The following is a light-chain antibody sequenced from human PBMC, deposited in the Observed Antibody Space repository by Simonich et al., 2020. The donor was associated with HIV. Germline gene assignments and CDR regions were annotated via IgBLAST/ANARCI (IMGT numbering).Light chain of an antibody. CDR3: QQYYSTPIT. CDR1: QDIDDD. CDR2: EAP. Sequence: ETTLTQSPAFMSATPGDKVNISCKASQDIDDDKTWYQQKPGEAATFIIQEAPTLVPGIPPRFSGSGSGTDFTLTISSLQAEDVAVYYCQQYYSTPITFGQGTRLEIK. J-gene: IGKJ5*01. V-gene: IGKV5-2*01.